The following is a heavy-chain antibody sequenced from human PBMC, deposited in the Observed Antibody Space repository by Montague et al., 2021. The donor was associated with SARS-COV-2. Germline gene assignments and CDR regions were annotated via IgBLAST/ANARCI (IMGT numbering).Heavy chain of an antibody. V-gene: IGHV3-33*01. CDR3: ARQKDIVGTSDS. CDR2: IFYDGSKE. CDR1: GFSFRTYG. Sequence: SLRLSCAASGFSFRTYGMHWVRRAPGKGLEWVAYIFYDGSKEDYADSVKGRFTISRDNSKDTLYLHMNTLRAEDTAMYYCARQKDIVGTSDSWGQGTLVIVST. J-gene: IGHJ4*02. D-gene: IGHD5-12*01.